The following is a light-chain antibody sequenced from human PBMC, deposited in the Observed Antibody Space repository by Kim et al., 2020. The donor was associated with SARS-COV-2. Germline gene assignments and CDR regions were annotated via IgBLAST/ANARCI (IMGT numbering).Light chain of an antibody. Sequence: ASVEDRVAFTGRASLTVTGSLAWYQQKPGKAPNLLIYQTSTLESGVPSRFSGSGSGTEFTLTISSLQPDDSATYHCQQYNSASYTFGQGTKVDIK. CDR2: QTS. CDR1: LTVTGS. J-gene: IGKJ2*01. V-gene: IGKV1-5*03. CDR3: QQYNSASYT.